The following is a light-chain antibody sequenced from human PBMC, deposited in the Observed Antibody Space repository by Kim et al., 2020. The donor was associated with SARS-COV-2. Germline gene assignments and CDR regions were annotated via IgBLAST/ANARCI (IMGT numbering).Light chain of an antibody. CDR3: QTWDSTSVV. V-gene: IGLV3-1*01. CDR1: KLGDKY. J-gene: IGLJ2*01. CDR2: QDT. Sequence: VAQGQTASITCSGDKLGDKYACWYQQKPGQSPVLVIYQDTKRPSGIPERFSGSNSGNTATLTISGTQAMDEADYYCQTWDSTSVVFGGGTQLTVL.